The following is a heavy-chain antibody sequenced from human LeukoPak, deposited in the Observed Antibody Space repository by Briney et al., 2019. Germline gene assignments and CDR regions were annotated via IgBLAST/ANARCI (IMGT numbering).Heavy chain of an antibody. CDR2: IRSGSNYI. D-gene: IGHD2/OR15-2a*01. V-gene: IGHV3-21*01. CDR3: ARLSWDAFDI. J-gene: IGHJ3*02. Sequence: GGSLRLSCAASGFIFSSYSMTWVRQAPGKGLEWVSSIRSGSNYIYYADSVKGRFIISRDNAKNSLYLQMNSLRAEDTAVYYCARLSWDAFDIWGQGTVVTVSS. CDR1: GFIFSSYS.